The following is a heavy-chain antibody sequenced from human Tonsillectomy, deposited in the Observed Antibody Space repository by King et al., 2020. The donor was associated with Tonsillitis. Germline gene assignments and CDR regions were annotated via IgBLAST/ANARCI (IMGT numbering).Heavy chain of an antibody. CDR2: IYSGGTT. Sequence: VQLVESGGGLVQPGGSLRLSCAASEFNVNNNHMTWVRQAPGKGLEWVSIIYSGGTTYYADSVKGRFTTSRHNSKNTLYLQMNSLRGEDTAVYYCAGYQLVEVDNWFDPWGQGTLVTVSS. CDR1: EFNVNNNH. D-gene: IGHD2-2*01. V-gene: IGHV3-53*04. J-gene: IGHJ5*02. CDR3: AGYQLVEVDNWFDP.